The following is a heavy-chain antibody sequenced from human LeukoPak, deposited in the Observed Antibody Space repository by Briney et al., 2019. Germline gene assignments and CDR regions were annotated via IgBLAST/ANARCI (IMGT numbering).Heavy chain of an antibody. Sequence: GGSLRLSCAASGFTFSTYWMHWVRQAPGKGLVWVSRINTDGSSTTYADSVKGRFTLSRDNARNTLFLQMNSLRAEDTAVYYCARDPKNNYFDYWGRGTLVTVSS. CDR1: GFTFSTYW. CDR3: ARDPKNNYFDY. J-gene: IGHJ4*02. V-gene: IGHV3-74*01. CDR2: INTDGSST.